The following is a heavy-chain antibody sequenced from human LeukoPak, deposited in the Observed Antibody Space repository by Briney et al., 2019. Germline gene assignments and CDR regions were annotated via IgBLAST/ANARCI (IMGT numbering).Heavy chain of an antibody. D-gene: IGHD5-24*01. Sequence: SVKVSCKASGGTFSSYAISWVRQAPGQGLEWMGGIIPIFGTANYAQKFQGRVTITADESTSTAYMELSSLRSEDTAVYYCASRDGYNYNWYFDLWGRGTLVTVSS. CDR2: IIPIFGTA. J-gene: IGHJ2*01. V-gene: IGHV1-69*13. CDR3: ASRDGYNYNWYFDL. CDR1: GGTFSSYA.